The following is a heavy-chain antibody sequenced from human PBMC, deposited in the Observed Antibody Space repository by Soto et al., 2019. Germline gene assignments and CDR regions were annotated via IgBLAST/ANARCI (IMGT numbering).Heavy chain of an antibody. D-gene: IGHD2-15*01. CDR1: GGSISSYY. J-gene: IGHJ3*02. V-gene: IGHV4-59*01. CDR2: IYYSGST. Sequence: SETLSLTCTVSGGSISSYYWSWIRQPPGKGLEWIGYIYYSGSTNYNPSLKSRVTISVDTSKNQFSLELSSVTAADTAVYYCAREWEGGYCSGGSCSSRDAFDIWGQGTMVTVSS. CDR3: AREWEGGYCSGGSCSSRDAFDI.